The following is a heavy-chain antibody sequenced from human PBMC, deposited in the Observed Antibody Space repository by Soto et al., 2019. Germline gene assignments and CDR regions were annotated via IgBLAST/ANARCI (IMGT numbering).Heavy chain of an antibody. D-gene: IGHD2-2*01. Sequence: GSGPTLVNPTQTLTLTCTFSGFSLTSSGEGVGWIRQPPGKALEWLALIYWNDDKRYSPSLKSRLTITKDTSKDQVVLTMTNMDPVDTATYSCLHRRGGRCSPTRCYNWFAPWGQGTLVTVSS. CDR2: IYWNDDK. CDR1: GFSLTSSGEG. V-gene: IGHV2-5*01. J-gene: IGHJ5*02. CDR3: LHRRGGRCSPTRCYNWFAP.